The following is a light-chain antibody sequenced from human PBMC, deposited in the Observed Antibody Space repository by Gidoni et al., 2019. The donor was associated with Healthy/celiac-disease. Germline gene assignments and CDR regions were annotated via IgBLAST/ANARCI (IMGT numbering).Light chain of an antibody. CDR2: GAS. J-gene: IGKJ1*01. CDR3: QQYGSSWT. CDR1: QRGSSSY. V-gene: IGKV3-20*01. Sequence: EIVLTQSPGPLSLSPGERATLSCRASQRGSSSYLAWYQQKPGQAPRLLIYGASSRATGIPDRFSGSGSGTDFPLTISRLEREDLAVYYCQQYGSSWTFGQGTKVEIK.